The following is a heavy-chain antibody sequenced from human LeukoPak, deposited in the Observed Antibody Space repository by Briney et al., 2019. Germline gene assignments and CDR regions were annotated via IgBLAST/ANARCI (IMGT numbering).Heavy chain of an antibody. V-gene: IGHV3-74*01. Sequence: PGGSLRLSCAASGFTFSSYWMHWVRQAPGKGLVWVSRINSDGSSTSYADSVKGRFTISRDNAKNTLYLQMNSLRAEDTAVHYCARTPAAGYYYYGMDVWGQGTTVTVSS. CDR3: ARTPAAGYYYYGMDV. CDR2: INSDGSST. D-gene: IGHD6-13*01. J-gene: IGHJ6*02. CDR1: GFTFSSYW.